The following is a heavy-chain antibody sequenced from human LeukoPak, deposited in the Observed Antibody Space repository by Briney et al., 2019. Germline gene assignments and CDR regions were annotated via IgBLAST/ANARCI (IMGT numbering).Heavy chain of an antibody. CDR1: GYSISSGYH. CDR3: ARTFYASGSRDAGFDY. J-gene: IGHJ4*02. CDR2: IYHSGST. D-gene: IGHD3-10*01. V-gene: IGHV4-38-2*01. Sequence: SETLSLTCAVSGYSISSGYHWGWIRQPPGKGLEWIGSIYHSGSTDYNPSLKSRVTISVDTSKNQFSLKLNSVTAADTAMYYCARTFYASGSRDAGFDYWGQGTLVTASS.